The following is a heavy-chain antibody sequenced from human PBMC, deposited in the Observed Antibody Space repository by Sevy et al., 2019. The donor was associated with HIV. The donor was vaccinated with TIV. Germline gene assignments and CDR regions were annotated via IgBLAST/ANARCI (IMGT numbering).Heavy chain of an antibody. CDR3: AKESVSWYLDF. V-gene: IGHV3-30*18. CDR1: GFTFSRNG. CDR2: ISYDGDSK. J-gene: IGHJ4*02. Sequence: GGSLRLSCAASGFTFSRNGMHWVRQVPGKGLEWVALISYDGDSKNYADSVKGRFTISRDNSKITVYLHMNSLRSEDTAVYYCAKESVSWYLDFWGQGTLVTVSS. D-gene: IGHD6-13*01.